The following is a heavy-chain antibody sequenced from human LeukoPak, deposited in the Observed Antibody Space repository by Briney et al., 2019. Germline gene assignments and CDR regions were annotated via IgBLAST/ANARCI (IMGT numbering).Heavy chain of an antibody. CDR1: GGSFSYYY. J-gene: IGHJ4*02. CDR2: INHSGST. D-gene: IGHD4-17*01. Sequence: SETLSLTCAVYGGSFSYYYWSWIRQPPGKGLEWIGEINHSGSTNYNPSLKSRVTISVDSSKNQFSLKLSSVTAADTAVYYCARVPAFYYGDYWTSSNYFDYWGQGTLVTVSS. CDR3: ARVPAFYYGDYWTSSNYFDY. V-gene: IGHV4-34*01.